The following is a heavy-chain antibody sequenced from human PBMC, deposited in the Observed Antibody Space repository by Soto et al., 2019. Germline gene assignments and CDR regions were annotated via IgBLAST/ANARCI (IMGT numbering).Heavy chain of an antibody. Sequence: EVQLVESGGGLIQPGGSLRLSCEASGFSFSDSGMNWVRRAPGKGLEWISYISSSSRTIYYAASVEGRFTVSRDNVKSSVHLQMNSLRGEDSRVYYCARTRMEWALYFDNWGRGTLVTVSS. V-gene: IGHV3-48*01. D-gene: IGHD3-3*01. J-gene: IGHJ4*02. CDR1: GFSFSDSG. CDR2: ISSSSRTI. CDR3: ARTRMEWALYFDN.